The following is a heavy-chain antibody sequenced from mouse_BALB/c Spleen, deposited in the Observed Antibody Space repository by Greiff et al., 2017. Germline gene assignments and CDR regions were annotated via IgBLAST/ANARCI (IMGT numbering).Heavy chain of an antibody. V-gene: IGHV3-5*02. J-gene: IGHJ4*01. CDR3: AREGYGNYVGAMDY. Sequence: EVKLMESGPGLVKPSQTVSLTCTVTGISITTGNYRWSWIRQFPGNKLEWIGYIYYSGTITYNPSLTSRTTITRDTSKNQFFLEMNSLTAEDTATYYCAREGYGNYVGAMDYWGQGTSVTVSS. D-gene: IGHD2-10*02. CDR1: GISITTGNYR. CDR2: IYYSGTI.